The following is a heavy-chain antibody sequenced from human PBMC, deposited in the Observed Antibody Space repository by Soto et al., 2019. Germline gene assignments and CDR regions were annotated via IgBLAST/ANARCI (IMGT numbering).Heavy chain of an antibody. V-gene: IGHV4-61*01. CDR2: IYYSGST. D-gene: IGHD3-10*01. Sequence: SETLSLTCTVSGGSVSSGSHYWSWIRQPPGKGLEWIGYIYYSGSTNYNPSLKSRVTISVDTSKNQFSLKLSSVTAADTAVYYCARVVVVRGVIIRPLSRDVWGQGTTVTVSS. J-gene: IGHJ6*02. CDR3: ARVVVVRGVIIRPLSRDV. CDR1: GGSVSSGSHY.